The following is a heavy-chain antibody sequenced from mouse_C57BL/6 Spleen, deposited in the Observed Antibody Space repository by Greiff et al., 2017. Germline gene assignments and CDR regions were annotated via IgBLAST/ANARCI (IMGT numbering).Heavy chain of an antibody. CDR2: IYPSDSET. V-gene: IGHV1-61*01. CDR3: APLLLFDFAY. J-gene: IGHJ2*01. D-gene: IGHD2-1*01. CDR1: GYTFTSYW. Sequence: VQLQQPGAELVRPGSSVKLSCKASGYTFTSYWMDWVKQRPGQGLEWIGNIYPSDSETHYNQKFKDKATLTVDKSSSTAYMQLSSLTSEDSAVYYCAPLLLFDFAYWGQGTTLTVSS.